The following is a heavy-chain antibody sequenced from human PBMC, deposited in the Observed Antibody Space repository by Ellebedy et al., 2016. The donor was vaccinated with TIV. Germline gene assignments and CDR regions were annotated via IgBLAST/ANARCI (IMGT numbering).Heavy chain of an antibody. CDR1: GFTFSSYW. J-gene: IGHJ4*01. V-gene: IGHV3-74*01. D-gene: IGHD2-21*01. Sequence: GESLKISXGASGFTFSSYWMHWVRQVPGKGLLWVSHISSDASGTSYADPVKGRFTISRDNAKNTVYLQMDRLRVEDTAVYFCARDSPGDGIDYWGHGTLVTVSS. CDR2: ISSDASGT. CDR3: ARDSPGDGIDY.